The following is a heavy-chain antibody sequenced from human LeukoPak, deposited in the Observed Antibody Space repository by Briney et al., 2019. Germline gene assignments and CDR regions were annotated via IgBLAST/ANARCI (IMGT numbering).Heavy chain of an antibody. V-gene: IGHV4-59*08. J-gene: IGHJ4*02. CDR1: GGSITPYY. Sequence: PSETLSLTCTVSGGSITPYYWSWIRQPPGKGLEWIGYIHYSGTTNYNPSLKSRVTISVDTSKNQFYLNLSSVTAADTAVYYCARHKSGNYGPSPIFDSWGQGTLVTVSS. D-gene: IGHD3-22*01. CDR2: IHYSGTT. CDR3: ARHKSGNYGPSPIFDS.